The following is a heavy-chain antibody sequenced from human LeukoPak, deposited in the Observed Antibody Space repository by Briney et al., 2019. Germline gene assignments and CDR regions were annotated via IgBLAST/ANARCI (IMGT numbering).Heavy chain of an antibody. J-gene: IGHJ6*02. CDR3: ARLHGNYYYGMDV. CDR2: IYYSGST. Sequence: PSETLSLTCTVSGGSISSRGYYWSWIRQHPEKGLEWIGYIYYSGSTDFNPSLKSRITISVDTSENQSSLKLSSVTAADTAVYYCARLHGNYYYGMDVWGQGTTVTVSS. CDR1: GGSISSRGYY. V-gene: IGHV4-31*03.